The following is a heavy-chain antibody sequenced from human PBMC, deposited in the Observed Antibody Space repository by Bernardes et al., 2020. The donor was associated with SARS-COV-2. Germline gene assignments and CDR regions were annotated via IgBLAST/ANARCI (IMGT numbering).Heavy chain of an antibody. J-gene: IGHJ6*02. V-gene: IGHV3-74*01. CDR3: TRGDLPYYYGMDA. CDR1: GFIFSYYS. CDR2: INSDGSST. Sequence: GGSLRLSCAASGFIFSYYSMHWVRQAPGKGLVWVSRINSDGSSTYYADSVKGRFTISRDNAKNTLYMQMNSLRAEDTAVYYCTRGDLPYYYGMDAWGQGTTVTVSS.